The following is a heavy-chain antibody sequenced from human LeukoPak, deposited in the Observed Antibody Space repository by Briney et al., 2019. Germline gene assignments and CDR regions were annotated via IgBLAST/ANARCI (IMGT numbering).Heavy chain of an antibody. CDR2: TYYRSKWYN. CDR1: GDSVSSNSAA. CDR3: ARGVVVPAAMIGYYYYMDI. V-gene: IGHV6-1*01. J-gene: IGHJ6*03. Sequence: SQTPSLTCAISGDSVSSNSAAWNWIRQSPSRGLEWLGRTYYRSKWYNDYAVSVKSRITINPDTSKNQFSLQLNSVTPEDTAVYYCARGVVVPAAMIGYYYYMDIWGKGTTLAVCS. D-gene: IGHD2-2*01.